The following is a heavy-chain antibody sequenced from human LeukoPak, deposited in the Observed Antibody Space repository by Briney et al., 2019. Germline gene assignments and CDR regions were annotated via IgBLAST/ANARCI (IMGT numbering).Heavy chain of an antibody. J-gene: IGHJ4*02. Sequence: GASVRVSCKASGYTFTSYGISWVRQAPGQGLEWMGWISAYNGNTNYAQKLQGRVTMTTDTSTSTAYMELRSLRSDDTAVYYCARAPPWPYYYGSGSYALGYWGQGTLVTVSS. CDR2: ISAYNGNT. CDR3: ARAPPWPYYYGSGSYALGY. V-gene: IGHV1-18*01. CDR1: GYTFTSYG. D-gene: IGHD3-10*01.